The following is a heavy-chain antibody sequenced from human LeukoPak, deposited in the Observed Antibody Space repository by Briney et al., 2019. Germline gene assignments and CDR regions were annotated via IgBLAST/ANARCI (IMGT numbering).Heavy chain of an antibody. Sequence: GRSLRLSCAASGFTFSGYPMHWVRQAPGKGLESVAVISYDGSNEYYADSVKGRFTISRDNSKNTLYLQMNSLSVEDTAVYYCARVGYYASGPFSYFDYWGQGTLVTVSS. CDR3: ARVGYYASGPFSYFDY. CDR2: ISYDGSNE. D-gene: IGHD3-10*01. J-gene: IGHJ4*02. V-gene: IGHV3-30-3*01. CDR1: GFTFSGYP.